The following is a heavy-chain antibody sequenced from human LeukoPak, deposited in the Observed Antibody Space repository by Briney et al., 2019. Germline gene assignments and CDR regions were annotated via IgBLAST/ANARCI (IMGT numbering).Heavy chain of an antibody. CDR1: GGSISSSSYY. J-gene: IGHJ5*02. Sequence: PSETLSLTCTVSGGSISSSSYYWGWIRQPPGKGLEWIGSIYYSGSTYYNPSLKSRVTISVDTSKNQFSLKLSSVTAADTAVYYCARGPHYYDSSGNSYNWFDPWGQGTLVTVSS. CDR3: ARGPHYYDSSGNSYNWFDP. CDR2: IYYSGST. V-gene: IGHV4-39*07. D-gene: IGHD3-22*01.